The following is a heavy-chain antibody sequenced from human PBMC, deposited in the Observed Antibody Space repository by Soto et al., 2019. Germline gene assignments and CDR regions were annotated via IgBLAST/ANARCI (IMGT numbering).Heavy chain of an antibody. J-gene: IGHJ5*02. CDR3: AMAPLAGSSSSCYREAWFDP. V-gene: IGHV1-46*01. D-gene: IGHD2-2*01. Sequence: ASVKVSCKASGYTFTSYYMHWVRQAPGQGLEWMGIINPSGGSTSYAQKFQGRVTMTRDTSTSTVYMELSSLRSEDTAVYYCAMAPLAGSSSSCYREAWFDPCGQGTLVAVCS. CDR1: GYTFTSYY. CDR2: INPSGGST.